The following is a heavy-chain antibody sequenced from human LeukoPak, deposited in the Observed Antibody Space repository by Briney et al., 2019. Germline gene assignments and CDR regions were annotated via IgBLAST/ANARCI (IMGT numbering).Heavy chain of an antibody. Sequence: GASVKVSCKTSGYTFIGYYLHWVRQAPGQGLEWMGWINPDTGGTKFAQNFQGRVTMARDTSTGTAYMEVSRLRSDDTAVYYCARGGYSYGYFSHFDYWGQGTLVTVSS. J-gene: IGHJ4*02. CDR1: GYTFIGYY. CDR3: ARGGYSYGYFSHFDY. CDR2: INPDTGGT. V-gene: IGHV1-2*02. D-gene: IGHD5-18*01.